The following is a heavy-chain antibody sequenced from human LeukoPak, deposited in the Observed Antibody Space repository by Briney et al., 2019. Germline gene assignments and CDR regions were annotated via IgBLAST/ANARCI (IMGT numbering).Heavy chain of an antibody. V-gene: IGHV3-23*01. D-gene: IGHD6-19*01. CDR1: GFTFSSYD. J-gene: IGHJ4*02. CDR2: ISGSGGNT. CDR3: AKGPTHIAVAGTFDY. Sequence: GGSLRLSCAASGFTFSSYDMNWVRQAPGRGLEWISAISGSGGNTYYADYVQGRVTMSRGNSLNTAYLQLNSLRAEDTAVYYCAKGPTHIAVAGTFDYWGQGILVTVSS.